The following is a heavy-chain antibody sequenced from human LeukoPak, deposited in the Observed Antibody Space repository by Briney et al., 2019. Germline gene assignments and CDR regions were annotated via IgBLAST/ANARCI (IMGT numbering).Heavy chain of an antibody. CDR2: ISSSSSYI. J-gene: IGHJ6*03. Sequence: GGSLRLSCAASGFTFSSYSMNWVRQAPGKGLEWVSSISSSSSYIYYADSVKGRFTISRDNAKNSLYLQINSLRAEDTAVYYCARVRDYYYYMDVWGKGTTVTVSS. CDR1: GFTFSSYS. D-gene: IGHD3-10*01. V-gene: IGHV3-21*01. CDR3: ARVRDYYYYMDV.